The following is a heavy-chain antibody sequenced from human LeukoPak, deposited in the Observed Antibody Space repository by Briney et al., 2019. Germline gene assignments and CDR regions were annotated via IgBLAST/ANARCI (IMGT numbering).Heavy chain of an antibody. Sequence: PSQTLSLTCAISGDSVSSNSAAWNWIRQSPSRGLEWLGRTYYSSKWYNDYAVSVKSRITINPDTSKNQFSLQLNSVTPEETAVYYCARVACGGDCYYNWFDPWGQGTLVTVSS. V-gene: IGHV6-1*01. J-gene: IGHJ5*02. D-gene: IGHD2-21*02. CDR3: ARVACGGDCYYNWFDP. CDR2: TYYSSKWYN. CDR1: GDSVSSNSAA.